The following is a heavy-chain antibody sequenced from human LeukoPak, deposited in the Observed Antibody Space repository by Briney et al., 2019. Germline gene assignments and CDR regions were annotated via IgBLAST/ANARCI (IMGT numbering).Heavy chain of an antibody. J-gene: IGHJ4*02. Sequence: GGSLRLSCAASGFTFSSYGMHWVRQAPGKGLEWVAFIRYDGSNKYYADSVKGRFTISRDNSKNTLYLQMNSLRAEDTAVYYCAKDARIAAAKYDYWGQGTLVTVSS. CDR1: GFTFSSYG. CDR3: AKDARIAAAKYDY. D-gene: IGHD6-13*01. CDR2: IRYDGSNK. V-gene: IGHV3-30*02.